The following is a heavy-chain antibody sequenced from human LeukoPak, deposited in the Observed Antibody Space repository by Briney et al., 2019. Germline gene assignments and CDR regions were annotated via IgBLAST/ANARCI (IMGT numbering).Heavy chain of an antibody. Sequence: GGSLRLSCATSGFTFSSYEMNWVRQAPGKGLEWVSHISDGGGTIHYADSVKGRFTISRDDAKYSLYLQMNSLRAEDTAVYYCATGPYSGSHYGGYWGQGTLVTVSS. CDR2: ISDGGGTI. V-gene: IGHV3-48*03. J-gene: IGHJ4*02. CDR1: GFTFSSYE. D-gene: IGHD1-26*01. CDR3: ATGPYSGSHYGGY.